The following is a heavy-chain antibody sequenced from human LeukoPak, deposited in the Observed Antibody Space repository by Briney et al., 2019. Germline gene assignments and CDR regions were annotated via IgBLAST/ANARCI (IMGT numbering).Heavy chain of an antibody. CDR1: GFMFDRYW. Sequence: GGSLRLSCVASGFMFDRYWMCWVRQAPGKGLEWVANIKSDASEEKYLDSVMGRFKISRDNAEDSLFLQMNSLRAEDTAVYFCARQPQHEASFDYWGQGALVAVSS. V-gene: IGHV3-7*01. CDR3: ARQPQHEASFDY. CDR2: IKSDASEE. J-gene: IGHJ4*02.